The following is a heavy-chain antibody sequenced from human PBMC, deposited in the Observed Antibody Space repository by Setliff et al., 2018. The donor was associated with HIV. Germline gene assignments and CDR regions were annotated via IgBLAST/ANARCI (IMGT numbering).Heavy chain of an antibody. CDR1: TDSFSNRGFY. J-gene: IGHJ5*02. Sequence: PTETLSLTCTVSTDSFSNRGFYWGWVRQPPGRGLEWIGSVYYSGSTYYNPSLKSRVTILVDTSKNQFSLKLSSVTAADTAMYYCARRGKTENSYVLNWFDPWGQGILVTVSS. CDR2: VYYSGST. CDR3: ARRGKTENSYVLNWFDP. D-gene: IGHD5-18*01. V-gene: IGHV4-39*07.